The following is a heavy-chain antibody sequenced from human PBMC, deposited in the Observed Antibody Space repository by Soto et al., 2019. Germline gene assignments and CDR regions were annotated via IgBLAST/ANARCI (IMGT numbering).Heavy chain of an antibody. D-gene: IGHD6-19*01. CDR2: IYWDDTK. J-gene: IGHJ4*02. Sequence: QITLKESGPPLVKPTQTLTLTCTFSGFSLSTTAVGVNWIRQPPGKPLEWLALIYWDDTKHYSSSLKNRLTLSKDTSKTQVVLTMTNMDPVDTATYYCAHGSGWLSDQWGQGTLVTVSS. CDR3: AHGSGWLSDQ. CDR1: GFSLSTTAVG. V-gene: IGHV2-5*02.